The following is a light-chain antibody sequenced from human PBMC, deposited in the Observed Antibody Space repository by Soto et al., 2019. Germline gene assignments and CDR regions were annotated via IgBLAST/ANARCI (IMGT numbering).Light chain of an antibody. V-gene: IGLV6-57*04. CDR2: EDN. J-gene: IGLJ2*01. Sequence: NFMLTQPHSVSESPGKTVTISCTRRSGSLASNYVQWYQQRPGSAPTTVIYEDNQRHSGVPARFSVPIDSSSNYASLTISGLKTEDEADYYCQSYDSSNVVFGGGTKVTVL. CDR3: QSYDSSNVV. CDR1: SGSLASNY.